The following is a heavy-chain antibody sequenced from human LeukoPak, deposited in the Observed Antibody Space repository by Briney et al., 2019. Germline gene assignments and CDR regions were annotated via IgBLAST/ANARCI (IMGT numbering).Heavy chain of an antibody. CDR2: IYYNGRT. D-gene: IGHD3-22*01. V-gene: IGHV4-39*07. CDR1: GGSIDSRAYY. Sequence: SETLSLTCTVSGGSIDSRAYYWGWIRQPPGKGLEYIGTIYYNGRTYYSPSLKSRVTMSIDTSKNQFSLKLTSVTAADTAVCYCARDWATYFFDGSGSDYFDYWGQGIRVTVSS. CDR3: ARDWATYFFDGSGSDYFDY. J-gene: IGHJ4*02.